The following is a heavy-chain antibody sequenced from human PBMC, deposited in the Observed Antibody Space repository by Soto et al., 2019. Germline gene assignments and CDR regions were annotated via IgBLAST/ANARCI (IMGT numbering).Heavy chain of an antibody. Sequence: QVQLQQWGAGLLKPSETLSLTCAVYGGSFSGYYWSWIRQPPGKGLEWIGEINHSGSTNYNPSLKSRVTISVDTSKSQFSLKLSSVTAADTAVYYCARGGYGYSSSWYQGPYYYYGMDVWGQGTTVTVSS. D-gene: IGHD6-13*01. CDR3: ARGGYGYSSSWYQGPYYYYGMDV. V-gene: IGHV4-34*01. J-gene: IGHJ6*02. CDR2: INHSGST. CDR1: GGSFSGYY.